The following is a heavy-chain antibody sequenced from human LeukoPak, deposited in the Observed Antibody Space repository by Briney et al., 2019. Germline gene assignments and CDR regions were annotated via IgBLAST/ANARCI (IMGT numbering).Heavy chain of an antibody. J-gene: IGHJ4*02. CDR2: INHSGST. Sequence: SETLSLTCAVYGGSFSGYYWSWIRQPPGKGLEWIGEINHSGSTNYNPSLKSRVTISVDTSKNQFSLKLSSVTAADTAVYYCARVRSSSWPKRVWYFDYWGQGTLVTVSS. CDR3: ARVRSSSWPKRVWYFDY. CDR1: GGSFSGYY. D-gene: IGHD6-13*01. V-gene: IGHV4-34*01.